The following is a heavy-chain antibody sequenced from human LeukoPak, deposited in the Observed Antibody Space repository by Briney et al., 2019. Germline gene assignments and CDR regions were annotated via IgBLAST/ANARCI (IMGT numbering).Heavy chain of an antibody. J-gene: IGHJ4*02. CDR3: AKDSKVGYFDY. Sequence: VGTLRLSCAASGFTFSSYGMSWVRQAPGKGLEWVSAISGSGGSTYYADSVKGRFTISRDNSKNTLYLQMNSLRAEDTAVYYCAKDSKVGYFDYWGQGTLVTVSS. CDR2: ISGSGGST. CDR1: GFTFSSYG. V-gene: IGHV3-23*01. D-gene: IGHD1-26*01.